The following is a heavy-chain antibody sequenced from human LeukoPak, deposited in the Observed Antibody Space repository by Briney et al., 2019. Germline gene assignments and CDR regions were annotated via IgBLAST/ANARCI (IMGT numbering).Heavy chain of an antibody. CDR3: ARERPLGYCSGGSCYDSFYYFDY. V-gene: IGHV1-2*02. CDR1: GYTFTGYY. D-gene: IGHD2-15*01. J-gene: IGHJ4*02. Sequence: ASVKVSCKASGYTFTGYYMHWVRQAPGQGLEWMGWINPNSGGTNYAQKFQGRVTMTRDTSISTAYMELSRLRSDDTAVYYCARERPLGYCSGGSCYDSFYYFDYWGQGTLVTVSS. CDR2: INPNSGGT.